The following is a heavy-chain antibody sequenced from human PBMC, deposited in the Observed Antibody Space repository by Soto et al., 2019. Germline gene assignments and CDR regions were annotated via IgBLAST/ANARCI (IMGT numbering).Heavy chain of an antibody. D-gene: IGHD5-12*01. Sequence: GESLKISCAASGFTFSSYAMHWVRQAPGKGLEWVAVISYDGSNKYYADSVKGRFTISRDNSKNTLYLQMNSLRAEDTAVYYCAREKKGYSGYEVHYYYGMDVWGQGTTVTVSS. CDR2: ISYDGSNK. J-gene: IGHJ6*02. V-gene: IGHV3-30-3*01. CDR3: AREKKGYSGYEVHYYYGMDV. CDR1: GFTFSSYA.